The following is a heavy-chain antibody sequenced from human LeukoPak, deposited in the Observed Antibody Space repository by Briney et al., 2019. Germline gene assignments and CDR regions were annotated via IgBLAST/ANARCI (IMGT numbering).Heavy chain of an antibody. J-gene: IGHJ4*02. Sequence: GGSLRLSCAASGFTFSTYGMHWVRQAPGKGLEWVAFIRYDGTNKYYADSVKGRFTISRDNSKNTLYLQMNSLRAEDTAVYYCAKGPTAGWLAYFDSWGQGTLVTVSS. D-gene: IGHD6-19*01. V-gene: IGHV3-30*02. CDR3: AKGPTAGWLAYFDS. CDR1: GFTFSTYG. CDR2: IRYDGTNK.